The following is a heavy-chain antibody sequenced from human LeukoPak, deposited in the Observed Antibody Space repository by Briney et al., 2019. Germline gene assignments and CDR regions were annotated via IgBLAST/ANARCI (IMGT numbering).Heavy chain of an antibody. CDR3: ARAVPGYCSSTSCHHDAFDI. CDR2: IIPILGIA. J-gene: IGHJ3*02. V-gene: IGHV1-69*02. D-gene: IGHD2-2*01. CDR1: GGTFSSYT. Sequence: ASVKVSCKASGGTFSSYTISWVRQAPGQGLEWMGGIIPILGIANYAQKFQGRVTITADKSTSTAYMELSSLRSEDTAVYYCARAVPGYCSSTSCHHDAFDIWGQGTMVTVSS.